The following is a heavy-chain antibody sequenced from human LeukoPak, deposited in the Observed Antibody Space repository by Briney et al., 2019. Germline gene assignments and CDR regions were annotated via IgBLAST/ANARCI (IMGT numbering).Heavy chain of an antibody. CDR2: IYYSGST. D-gene: IGHD3-10*01. CDR3: ARLTPLTTMVRGVINPYFDY. V-gene: IGHV4-39*01. Sequence: PSETQSLTCTVSGGSISSSSYYWGWIRQPPGKGLEWIGSIYYSGSTYYNPSLKSRVTISVDTSKNQFSLKLSSVTAADTAVYYCARLTPLTTMVRGVINPYFDYWGQGTLVTVSS. CDR1: GGSISSSSYY. J-gene: IGHJ4*02.